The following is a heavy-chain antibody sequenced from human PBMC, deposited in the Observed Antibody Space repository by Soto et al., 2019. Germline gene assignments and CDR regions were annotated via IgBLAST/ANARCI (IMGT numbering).Heavy chain of an antibody. J-gene: IGHJ4*02. CDR1: GGSISSGGYY. CDR2: IYYSAST. V-gene: IGHV4-31*03. Sequence: QVQLQESGPGLVKPSQTLSLTCTVAGGSISSGGYYWSWIRQHPGKGLEWMGYIYYSASTYYNPSLKSRVTISVDTSKNQFSLKLSSVTDADTAVYYCARHAGYSSSWVDYWGQGTLVTVSS. D-gene: IGHD6-13*01. CDR3: ARHAGYSSSWVDY.